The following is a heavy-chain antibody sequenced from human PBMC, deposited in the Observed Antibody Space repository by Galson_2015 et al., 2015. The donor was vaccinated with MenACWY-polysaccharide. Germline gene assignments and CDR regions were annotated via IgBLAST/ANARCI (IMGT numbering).Heavy chain of an antibody. CDR2: TNSDGSST. D-gene: IGHD3-16*01. CDR3: GRAPTKGEFPFSGWYIDY. V-gene: IGHV3-74*01. J-gene: IGHJ4*02. Sequence: SLRLSCAASGFTFSSYWMHWVRQAPGKGLVWVSRTNSDGSSTSYADSVTGRFTISRDTAKNTMYLQMNSLRAEDTAVYYCGRAPTKGEFPFSGWYIDYWGQGSLVTVSS. CDR1: GFTFSSYW.